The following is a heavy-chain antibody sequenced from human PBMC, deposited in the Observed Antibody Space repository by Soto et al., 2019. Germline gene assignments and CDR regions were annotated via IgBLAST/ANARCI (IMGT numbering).Heavy chain of an antibody. V-gene: IGHV3-7*04. CDR2: IKQDGSEK. Sequence: EVQLVESGGGLVQPGGSLRLSCAASGFTFSSYWMSWVRQAPGKGLEWVANIKQDGSEKYYVDSVKGRFTISRDNAKNSLYLQMNSLRAEDTAVYYCARDQRSWYGSFDYWGQGTLVTVSS. CDR3: ARDQRSWYGSFDY. CDR1: GFTFSSYW. D-gene: IGHD6-13*01. J-gene: IGHJ4*02.